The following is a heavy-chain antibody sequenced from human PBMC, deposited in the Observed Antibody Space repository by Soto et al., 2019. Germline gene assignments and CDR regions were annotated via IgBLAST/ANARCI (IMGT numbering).Heavy chain of an antibody. CDR3: ARGGATIPFYYYGMDV. D-gene: IGHD5-12*01. Sequence: QVQLVESGGGVVQPGRSLRLSCAASGFTFSSYAMHWVRQAPGKGLEWVAVISYDGSNKYYADSVKGRFTISRDNSKNTLYLQINSLRAEDTAVYYCARGGATIPFYYYGMDVWGQGTTVTVSS. J-gene: IGHJ6*02. CDR2: ISYDGSNK. CDR1: GFTFSSYA. V-gene: IGHV3-30-3*01.